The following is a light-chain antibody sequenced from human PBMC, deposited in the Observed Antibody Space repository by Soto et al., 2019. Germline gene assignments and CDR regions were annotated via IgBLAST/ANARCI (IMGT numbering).Light chain of an antibody. Sequence: DIPMTQSPSTLSASVGDRVTITCRASQSISSWLAWYQQKPGQAPKLLIYDASSLESGVPSRFSGSGSGTEFTLTISSLPPDDFATYYCQQYNSYPYTFGQGTKLEIK. J-gene: IGKJ2*01. CDR3: QQYNSYPYT. CDR2: DAS. V-gene: IGKV1-5*01. CDR1: QSISSW.